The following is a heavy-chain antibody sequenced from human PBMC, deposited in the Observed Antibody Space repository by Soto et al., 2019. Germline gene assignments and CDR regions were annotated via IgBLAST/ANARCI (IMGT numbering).Heavy chain of an antibody. Sequence: GASVKVSCKASGYTFTSYAMHWVRQAPGQRLEWMGWINAGNGNTKYSQKFQGRVTITRDTSTSTVYMELSSLRSEDTAVYYCARGGVPADLSIVVVAATYHYYYYMDVWGKGTTVTVSS. D-gene: IGHD2-15*01. CDR3: ARGGVPADLSIVVVAATYHYYYYMDV. V-gene: IGHV1-3*01. CDR1: GYTFTSYA. CDR2: INAGNGNT. J-gene: IGHJ6*03.